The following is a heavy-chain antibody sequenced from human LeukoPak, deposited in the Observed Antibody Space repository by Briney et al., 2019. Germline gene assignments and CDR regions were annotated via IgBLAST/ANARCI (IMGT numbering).Heavy chain of an antibody. CDR3: AKARGWELLGYYFDY. Sequence: GGSLRLSCVVSGITLSNYAMSWVRQAPGKGLEWVSGISWNSGSIGYADSVKGRFTISRDNAKNSLYLQMNSLRAEDTALYYCAKARGWELLGYYFDYWGQGTLVTVSS. D-gene: IGHD1-26*01. CDR1: GITLSNYA. CDR2: ISWNSGSI. V-gene: IGHV3-9*01. J-gene: IGHJ4*02.